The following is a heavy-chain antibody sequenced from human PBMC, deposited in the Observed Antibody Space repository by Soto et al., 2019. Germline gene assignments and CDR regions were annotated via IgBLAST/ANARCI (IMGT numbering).Heavy chain of an antibody. V-gene: IGHV3-43*01. J-gene: IGHJ6*02. CDR1: GFTFDDYT. CDR2: ISWDGGST. CDR3: AKDIRKTSYYYGMDV. Sequence: PGGSLRLSCAASGFTFDDYTMHWVRQAPGKGLEWVSLISWDGGSTYYADSVKGRFTISRDNSKNSLYLQMNSLRTEDTALYYCAKDIRKTSYYYGMDVWGQGTTVTSP.